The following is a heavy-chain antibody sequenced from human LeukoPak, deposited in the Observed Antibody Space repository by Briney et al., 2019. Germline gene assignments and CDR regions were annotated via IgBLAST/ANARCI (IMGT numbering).Heavy chain of an antibody. V-gene: IGHV3-30*18. D-gene: IGHD3-10*01. CDR1: GFTFSSCG. CDR2: ISNDGNNK. J-gene: IGHJ4*02. CDR3: AKEIYYGSGSYPDY. Sequence: QPGRSLRLSCEASGFTFSSCGIHWVRQAPGKGLEWVAAISNDGNNKYYADSVKGRFTISRDNSKNTLYLQMNSLRAEDTAVYYCAKEIYYGSGSYPDYWGQGTLVIVSS.